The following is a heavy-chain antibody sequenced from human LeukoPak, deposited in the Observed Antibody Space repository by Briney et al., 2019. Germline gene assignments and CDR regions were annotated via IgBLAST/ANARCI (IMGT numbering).Heavy chain of an antibody. Sequence: SETLSLTCAVSGGSISSNSYYWGWIRQPPGKGLEWIGSIYYSGSTYYNPSLKSRITISLDTSKNQFSLKLSSVTAADTAVYYCVSSIIGAFDIWGQGTMVTVSS. CDR2: IYYSGST. CDR3: VSSIIGAFDI. J-gene: IGHJ3*02. CDR1: GGSISSNSYY. V-gene: IGHV4-39*07. D-gene: IGHD2-15*01.